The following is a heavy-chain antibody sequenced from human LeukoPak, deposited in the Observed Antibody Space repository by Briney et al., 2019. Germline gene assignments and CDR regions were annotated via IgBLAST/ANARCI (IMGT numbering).Heavy chain of an antibody. V-gene: IGHV4-4*07. Sequence: SETLSLTCTVSGGSISSYYWSWIRQPAGKGLEWIGRIYTSGSTNYNPSLKSRVTMSVDTSKNQFSLKLSSVAAADTAVYYCAKSLAYVDTAMAWGQGTLVTVSS. J-gene: IGHJ5*02. CDR1: GGSISSYY. CDR3: AKSLAYVDTAMA. CDR2: IYTSGST. D-gene: IGHD5-18*01.